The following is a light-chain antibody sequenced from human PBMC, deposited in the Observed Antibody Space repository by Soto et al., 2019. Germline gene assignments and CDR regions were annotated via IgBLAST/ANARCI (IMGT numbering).Light chain of an antibody. Sequence: EIVMTQSPATLSVSPGERATLSCRASQSVSSKLAWYQQKPGQSPRLLIYGASTRATGIPARFSGSGSGTDFTLTISSLQSEDFAFYYCQQYNSWPLVFGGGTKVEIK. CDR2: GAS. CDR3: QQYNSWPLV. CDR1: QSVSSK. V-gene: IGKV3-15*01. J-gene: IGKJ4*01.